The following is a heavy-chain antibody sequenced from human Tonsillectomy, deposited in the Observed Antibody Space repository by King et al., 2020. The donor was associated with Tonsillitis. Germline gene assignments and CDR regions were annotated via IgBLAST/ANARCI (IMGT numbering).Heavy chain of an antibody. CDR3: ALSRSSYYLPGGFDI. V-gene: IGHV2-5*01. Sequence: TLKESGPTPVKPTQTLTLTCTFSGFSLRNMGVGVGWIRQPPGKALEWLALIYWNEDKRYSPSLKSRLTISKDTSKNQVVLTMTNMDPVDTATYYCALSRSSYYLPGGFDIWGQGTLVTVSS. CDR1: GFSLRNMGVG. CDR2: IYWNEDK. J-gene: IGHJ3*02. D-gene: IGHD3-22*01.